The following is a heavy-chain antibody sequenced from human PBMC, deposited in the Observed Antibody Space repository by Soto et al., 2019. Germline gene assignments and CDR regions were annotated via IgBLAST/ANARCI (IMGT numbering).Heavy chain of an antibody. CDR2: INAGNGNT. J-gene: IGHJ6*03. D-gene: IGHD6-6*01. CDR3: ARRSSSSDTSYYYYSMDV. CDR1: GYTFTSYA. Sequence: ASVKVSCKASGYTFTSYAMHWVRQAPGQRLEWMGWINAGNGNTKYSQKFQGRVTITRDTSASTAYMELSSLRSEDTAVYYCARRSSSSDTSYYYYSMDVWGTGTTVTVSS. V-gene: IGHV1-3*01.